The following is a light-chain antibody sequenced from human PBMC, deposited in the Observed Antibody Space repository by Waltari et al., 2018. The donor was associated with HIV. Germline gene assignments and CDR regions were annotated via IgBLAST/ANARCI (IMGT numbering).Light chain of an antibody. Sequence: QSALTQPPSASGSLGQSVTISCTGSSSDIGAYASVSAFQHHPRSAPKLLLYEVTRRPSGVSDRFSGSRSGSTAFLTVAGLQPDDEATYFCSSYGDSLRVLFGGGTNVTVL. CDR3: SSYGDSLRVL. CDR2: EVT. J-gene: IGLJ3*02. CDR1: SSDIGAYAS. V-gene: IGLV2-8*01.